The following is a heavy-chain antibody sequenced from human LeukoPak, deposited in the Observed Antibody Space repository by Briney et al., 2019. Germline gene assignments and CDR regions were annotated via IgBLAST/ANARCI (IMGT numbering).Heavy chain of an antibody. V-gene: IGHV3-30*03. CDR3: ARGVLLLWFGELFRNWFDP. CDR1: GFTFSSYG. D-gene: IGHD3-10*01. Sequence: GRSLTLSCAASGFTFSSYGMHWVRPAPGKGLEWVAVISYDGSNKYYADSVKGRFTISRDNSKNTLYLQMNSLRAEDTAVYYCARGVLLLWFGELFRNWFDPWGQGTLVTVSS. J-gene: IGHJ5*02. CDR2: ISYDGSNK.